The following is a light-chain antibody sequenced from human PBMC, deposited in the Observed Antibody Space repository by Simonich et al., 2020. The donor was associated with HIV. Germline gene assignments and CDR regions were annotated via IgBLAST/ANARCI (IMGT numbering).Light chain of an antibody. CDR2: AAS. CDR3: QQYVSSPVT. V-gene: IGKV1-39*01. Sequence: DIQMTQSPSSLSASVGDRVTITCRASQSIRRYLHWYQQKPGKAPKLLIYAASSLQSGVQSRFSGSGSGTDFTLTISRLEPEDFAVYYCQQYVSSPVTFGPGTTVDIK. J-gene: IGKJ3*01. CDR1: QSIRRY.